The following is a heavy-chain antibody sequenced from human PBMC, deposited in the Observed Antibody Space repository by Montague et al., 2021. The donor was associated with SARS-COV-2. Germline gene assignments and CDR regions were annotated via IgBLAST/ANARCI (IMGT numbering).Heavy chain of an antibody. CDR3: AGFGSGTLEFDL. Sequence: TLSLTCTVSGASISTGIYYWSWIRQPAGKGLEWIGRIRTTGHTDYNSSLERRVFMSVDTSTNQFSLSLTSVTAADTAVYFCAGFGSGTLEFDLWGQGTLVTVSS. V-gene: IGHV4-61*02. CDR2: IRTTGHT. CDR1: GASISTGIYY. J-gene: IGHJ4*02. D-gene: IGHD1-26*01.